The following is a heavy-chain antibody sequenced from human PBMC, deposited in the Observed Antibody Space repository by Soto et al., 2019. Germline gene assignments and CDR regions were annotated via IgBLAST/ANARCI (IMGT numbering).Heavy chain of an antibody. CDR1: GFTFSSYA. CDR3: ARLGYDSSGYYYSPTVDLEHGMDV. V-gene: IGHV3-30-3*01. J-gene: IGHJ6*02. Sequence: QVQLVESGGGVVQPGRSLRLSCAASGFTFSSYAMHWVRQAPGKGLEWVAVISYDGSNKYYADSVKGRFTISRDNSKNTLYLQMNSLRAEDTAVYYCARLGYDSSGYYYSPTVDLEHGMDVWGQGTTVTVSS. CDR2: ISYDGSNK. D-gene: IGHD3-22*01.